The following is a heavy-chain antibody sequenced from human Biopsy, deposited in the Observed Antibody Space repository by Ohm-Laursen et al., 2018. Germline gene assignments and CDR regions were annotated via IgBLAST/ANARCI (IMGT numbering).Heavy chain of an antibody. V-gene: IGHV4-39*01. CDR1: GGSISNNNYY. CDR3: ARDYDTSGYYYVS. CDR2: IFYRGST. D-gene: IGHD3-22*01. Sequence: GTLSLTCTVSGGSISNNNYYWGWIRQPPGKGLEWIRSIFYRGSTHYKPSLKSRVNISVDTSKNQFSLKLNSVTAADTAVYYCARDYDTSGYYYVSWGQGTLVTVSS. J-gene: IGHJ5*02.